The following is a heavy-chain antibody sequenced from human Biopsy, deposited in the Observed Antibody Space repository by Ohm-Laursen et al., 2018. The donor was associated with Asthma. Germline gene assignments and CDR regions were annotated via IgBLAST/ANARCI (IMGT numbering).Heavy chain of an antibody. CDR2: ICGYNGDT. D-gene: IGHD2-15*01. Sequence: ASVKVSCKASGYTFSNYAISWVRQAPGQGLEWMGWICGYNGDTKFAQNVKGRLSLTTDTSTSTAYMELRSLTSDDTAVYYCVRDKVVVVPGSKGPTDWFDPWGQGTLVTVSS. V-gene: IGHV1-18*04. CDR3: VRDKVVVVPGSKGPTDWFDP. CDR1: GYTFSNYA. J-gene: IGHJ5*02.